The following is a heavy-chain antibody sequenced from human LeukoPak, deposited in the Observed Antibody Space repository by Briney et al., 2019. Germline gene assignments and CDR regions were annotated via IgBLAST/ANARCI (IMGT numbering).Heavy chain of an antibody. J-gene: IGHJ4*02. V-gene: IGHV4-59*08. Sequence: SETLSLTCTVSGASISSYYWSWIPQPPGKGLEWIGYISYSGSTNYNPSLKSRVTISADTSKNQVSLTLSSVTAADTAVYYCARHPELYFFDYWGQGTLVTVSS. CDR3: ARHPELYFFDY. D-gene: IGHD3-10*01. CDR1: GASISSYY. CDR2: ISYSGST.